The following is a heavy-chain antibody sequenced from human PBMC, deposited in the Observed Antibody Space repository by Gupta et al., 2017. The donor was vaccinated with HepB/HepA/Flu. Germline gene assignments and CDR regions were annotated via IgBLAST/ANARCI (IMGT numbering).Heavy chain of an antibody. CDR2: IKEDGSEK. J-gene: IGHJ4*02. D-gene: IGHD5-18*01. CDR3: ARDGRVGYSYGTPYFDY. V-gene: IGHV3-7*01. CDR1: GFTFSRYW. Sequence: EVQLVESGGGLVQPGGSLRLSCAASGFTFSRYWMTWVRQAPGKGLEWVANIKEDGSEKYYVDSVKGRFTISRDNAKNSLYLQMNSLRAEDTAVYYGARDGRVGYSYGTPYFDYWGQGTLVTVSS.